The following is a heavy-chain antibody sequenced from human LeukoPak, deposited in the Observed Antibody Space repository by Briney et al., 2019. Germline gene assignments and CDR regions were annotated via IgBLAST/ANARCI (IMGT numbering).Heavy chain of an antibody. D-gene: IGHD3-10*01. V-gene: IGHV3-23*01. CDR2: ISGSGDNT. CDR3: ACYGSGRGDDAFDI. J-gene: IGHJ3*02. Sequence: GGSLRLSCAASGFTFSSYAMSWVRQAPGKGLEWVSAISGSGDNTYYADSVKGRFTISRDNSKNTLYLQMNSLRAEDTAVYYCACYGSGRGDDAFDIWGQGTMVTVSS. CDR1: GFTFSSYA.